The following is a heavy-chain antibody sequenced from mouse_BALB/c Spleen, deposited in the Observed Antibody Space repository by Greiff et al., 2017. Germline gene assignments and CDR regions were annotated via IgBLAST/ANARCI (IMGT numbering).Heavy chain of an antibody. CDR2: IRNKANGYTT. J-gene: IGHJ4*01. D-gene: IGHD2-1*01. CDR1: GFTFTDYY. V-gene: IGHV7-3*02. CDR3: ARGRNYCNLYAMDY. Sequence: EVKVVESGGGLVQPGGSLRLSCATSGFTFTDYYMSWVRQPPGKALEWLGFIRNKANGYTTEYSASVKGRFTISRDNSQSILYLQMNTLRAEDSATYYCARGRNYCNLYAMDYWGQGTSVTVSS.